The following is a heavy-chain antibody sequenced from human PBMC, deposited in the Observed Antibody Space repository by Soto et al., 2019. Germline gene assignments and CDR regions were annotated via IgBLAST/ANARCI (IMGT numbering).Heavy chain of an antibody. Sequence: GGSLRLSCAASGFTFSSDGMHWVRQAPGKGLEWVAVVWYDGSDKYYADSVKGRFTISRDNSMNTLYLQMNSLRAEDTAVYYCAREVLNGRLYFACWGQGTLVTVSS. J-gene: IGHJ4*02. V-gene: IGHV3-33*01. D-gene: IGHD1-1*01. CDR3: AREVLNGRLYFAC. CDR1: GFTFSSDG. CDR2: VWYDGSDK.